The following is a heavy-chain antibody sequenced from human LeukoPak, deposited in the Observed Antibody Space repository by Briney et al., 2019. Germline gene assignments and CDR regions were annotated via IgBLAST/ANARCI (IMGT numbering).Heavy chain of an antibody. CDR3: ARDSPPSY. CDR2: ISGSSSYP. CDR1: GFPFSDYY. J-gene: IGHJ4*02. Sequence: GGSLRLSCAASGFPFSDYYMSWIRQAPGKGLEWISYISGSSSYPNYADSVKGRFTISRDNAQNSLYLQMNSLRVEDTAVYYCARDSPPSYWGQGTLVIVSS. V-gene: IGHV3-11*06.